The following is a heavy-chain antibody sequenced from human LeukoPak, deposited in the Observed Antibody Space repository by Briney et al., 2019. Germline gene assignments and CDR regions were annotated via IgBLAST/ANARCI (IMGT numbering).Heavy chain of an antibody. CDR3: EGVSSGYYFDY. J-gene: IGHJ4*02. Sequence: GGSLRLSCAASGFTFSSYAMHWVRQAPGKGLEWVAVISYDGSNKYYADSVKGRFTISRDNSKNTLYLQMNSLRAEDTAVYYCEGVSSGYYFDYWGQGTLVTVSS. CDR2: ISYDGSNK. V-gene: IGHV3-30*01. D-gene: IGHD3-22*01. CDR1: GFTFSSYA.